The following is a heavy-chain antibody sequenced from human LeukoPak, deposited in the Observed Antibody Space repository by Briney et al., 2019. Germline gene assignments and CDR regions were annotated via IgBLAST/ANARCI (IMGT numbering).Heavy chain of an antibody. CDR3: ARSQNYYGSGDY. CDR2: IYYTGKT. V-gene: IGHV4-61*03. CDR1: GDSVSNGNYY. D-gene: IGHD3-10*01. Sequence: SETLSLTCTVSGDSVSNGNYYWSWLRQPPGKALEWIGYIYYTGKTYYNPSLEGRVTILVDTSRNHFSVKLSSVTAADTAVYYCARSQNYYGSGDYWGQGTLVTVSS. J-gene: IGHJ4*02.